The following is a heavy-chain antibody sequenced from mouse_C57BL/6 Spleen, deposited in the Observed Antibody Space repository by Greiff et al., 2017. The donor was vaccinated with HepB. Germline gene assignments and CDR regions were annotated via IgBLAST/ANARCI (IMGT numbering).Heavy chain of an antibody. CDR2: IHPSDSDT. J-gene: IGHJ2*01. Sequence: QVQLKQPGAELVKPGASVKVSCKASGYTFTSYWMHWVKQRPGQGLEWIGRIHPSDSDTNYNQKFKGKATLTVDKSSSTAYMQLSSLTSEDSAVYYCAIYGGNYERNYFDYWGQGTTLTVSS. CDR1: GYTFTSYW. V-gene: IGHV1-74*01. CDR3: AIYGGNYERNYFDY. D-gene: IGHD2-1*01.